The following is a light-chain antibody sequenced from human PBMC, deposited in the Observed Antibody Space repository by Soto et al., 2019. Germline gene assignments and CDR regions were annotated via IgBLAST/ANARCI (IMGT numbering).Light chain of an antibody. CDR3: QQRSNSSIT. J-gene: IGKJ5*01. V-gene: IGKV3-11*01. CDR2: DAS. Sequence: EFVLPHSPATLSLPPGERPTLSCRASQSVSSYLAWYKQKPGQAPRLLIYDASNRATGIPARFSGSGSGTDFTLTISSLEPEDFAVYYCQQRSNSSITFGQGTRLEIK. CDR1: QSVSSY.